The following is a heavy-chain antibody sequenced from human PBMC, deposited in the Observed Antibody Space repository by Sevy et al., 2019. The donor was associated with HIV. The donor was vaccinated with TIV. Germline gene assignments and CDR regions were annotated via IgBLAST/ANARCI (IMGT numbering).Heavy chain of an antibody. J-gene: IGHJ5*01. V-gene: IGHV3-48*01. Sequence: GGSLRLSCAASGFTFSAYSMNWVRQAPGKGLEWVSYISSSSGTIYYADSVKGQFTISRDNAKSSRYLQMNGLGAEDTAVYYCAGAGGDCYSKNECWFVSWGQGTLVTVSS. CDR2: ISSSSGTI. D-gene: IGHD2-21*01. CDR1: GFTFSAYS. CDR3: AGAGGDCYSKNECWFVS.